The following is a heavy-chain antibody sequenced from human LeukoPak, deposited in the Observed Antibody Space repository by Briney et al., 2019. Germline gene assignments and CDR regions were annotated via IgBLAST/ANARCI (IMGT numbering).Heavy chain of an antibody. J-gene: IGHJ4*02. Sequence: SVKVSCKASRATFSSYAISWVRQAPGQGLEWMGRIIPIFGTANYAQKFQGRVTITTDESTSTAYMELSSLRSEDTAVYYCARGLVGYSYGYYDYWGQGTLVTVSS. CDR3: ARGLVGYSYGYYDY. D-gene: IGHD5-18*01. V-gene: IGHV1-69*05. CDR2: IIPIFGTA. CDR1: RATFSSYA.